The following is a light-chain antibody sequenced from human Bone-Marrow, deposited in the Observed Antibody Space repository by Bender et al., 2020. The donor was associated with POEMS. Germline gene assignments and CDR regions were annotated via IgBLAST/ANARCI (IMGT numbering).Light chain of an antibody. Sequence: AARITCTGETLPKQYAHWSQQKSGQAPVGIIFKDTERPSGIPERFSASTSGTTVTLTINGVQAEDEAEYYCQSSDRTGTTVLFGGGTKLTVL. J-gene: IGLJ2*01. CDR2: KDT. V-gene: IGLV3-25*03. CDR3: QSSDRTGTTVL. CDR1: TLPKQY.